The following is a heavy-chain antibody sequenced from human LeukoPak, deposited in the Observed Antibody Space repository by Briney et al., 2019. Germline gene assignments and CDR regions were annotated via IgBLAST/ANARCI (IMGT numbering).Heavy chain of an antibody. V-gene: IGHV4-34*01. CDR2: INHSGST. Sequence: SETLSLTCAVYGGSFSGYYWSWIRQPPGKGLEWIGEINHSGSTNYNPSLKSRVTISVDTSKNQFSLKLSSVTAADTAVYYCARAKWAVAGTWSRRGGYFDYWCQGTLVTVSS. D-gene: IGHD6-19*01. CDR1: GGSFSGYY. J-gene: IGHJ4*02. CDR3: ARAKWAVAGTWSRRGGYFDY.